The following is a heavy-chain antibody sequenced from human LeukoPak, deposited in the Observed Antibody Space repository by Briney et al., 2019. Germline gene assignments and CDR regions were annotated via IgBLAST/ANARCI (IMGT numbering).Heavy chain of an antibody. J-gene: IGHJ4*02. CDR3: ARADTRGIAVAGFRY. Sequence: ASVNVSCKASGYTFTGYYMHWVRQAPGQGLEWMGWINPNSGGTNYAQKFQGRVTMTRDTSISTAYMELSRLRSADTAVYYCARADTRGIAVAGFRYWGQGTLVTVSS. CDR2: INPNSGGT. D-gene: IGHD6-19*01. CDR1: GYTFTGYY. V-gene: IGHV1-2*02.